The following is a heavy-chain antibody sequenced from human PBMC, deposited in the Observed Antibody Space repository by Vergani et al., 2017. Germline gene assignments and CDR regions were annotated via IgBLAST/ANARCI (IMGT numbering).Heavy chain of an antibody. Sequence: EVQLVESGGGLVQPGGSLRLSCAASGFTFDDYTMHWVRQAPGKGLEWVSLISWDGGSTYYADSVKGRFTISRDNSKNSLYLQVNSLRTEDTALYYCAKEATDYGMDVWGQGTTVTVSS. V-gene: IGHV3-43*01. CDR2: ISWDGGST. CDR1: GFTFDDYT. CDR3: AKEATDYGMDV. J-gene: IGHJ6*02.